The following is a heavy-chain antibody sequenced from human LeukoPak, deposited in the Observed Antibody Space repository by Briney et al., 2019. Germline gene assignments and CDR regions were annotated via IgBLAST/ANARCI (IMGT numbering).Heavy chain of an antibody. CDR2: INPSGGST. CDR3: ARERGNQKGSCGMDV. Sequence: ASVKVSCKASGYTFTSYDINWVRQAPGQGLEWMGIINPSGGSTSYAQKFQDRVIMTRDTSTSTVYLELSSLRSEDTAVYYCARERGNQKGSCGMDVWGQGTTVTVSS. V-gene: IGHV1-46*01. J-gene: IGHJ6*02. D-gene: IGHD1-14*01. CDR1: GYTFTSYD.